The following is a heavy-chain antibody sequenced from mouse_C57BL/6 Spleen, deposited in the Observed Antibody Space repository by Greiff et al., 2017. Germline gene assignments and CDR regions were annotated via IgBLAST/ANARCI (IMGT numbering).Heavy chain of an antibody. J-gene: IGHJ2*01. CDR1: GFTFSSYG. CDR3: ARQYYYGSSPYYFDY. V-gene: IGHV5-6*01. CDR2: ISSGGSYT. D-gene: IGHD1-1*01. Sequence: EVMLVESGGDLVKPGGSLKLSCAASGFTFSSYGMSWVRQTPDKRLAWVATISSGGSYTYYPDSVKGRFTISRDNAKNTLYLQMSSLKSEDTAMYYCARQYYYGSSPYYFDYWGQGTTLTVSS.